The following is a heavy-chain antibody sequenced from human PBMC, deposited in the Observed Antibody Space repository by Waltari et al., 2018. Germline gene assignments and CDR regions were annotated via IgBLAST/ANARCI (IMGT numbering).Heavy chain of an antibody. D-gene: IGHD1-26*01. CDR3: ARELYSGSYCWDY. CDR1: GFTFRRYW. CDR2: IKQDGSEK. J-gene: IGHJ4*02. V-gene: IGHV3-7*01. Sequence: EVQLVESGGGLVQPGGSLRLSCAAYGFTFRRYWMSWVRQAPGKGLEWVSNIKQDGSEKYYVDSVKCRFTISRDNAKNSLYLQMNSLRAEDTAVYYCARELYSGSYCWDYWGQGTLVTVSS.